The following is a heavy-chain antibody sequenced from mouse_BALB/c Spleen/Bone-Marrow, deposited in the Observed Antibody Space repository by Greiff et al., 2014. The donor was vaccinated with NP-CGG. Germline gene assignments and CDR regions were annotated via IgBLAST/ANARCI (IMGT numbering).Heavy chain of an antibody. CDR1: GFNIKDTY. Sequence: VQLKESGAELVKPGASVKLSCTASGFNIKDTYLHWVKQRPEQGLDWIGRIDSAIFTKYDPKFQGKATITADTSSNTAYLHLSSLTSEDTAVYYCASYRYGWYFDVWGAGTTVTVSS. CDR3: ASYRYGWYFDV. CDR2: IDSAIFT. D-gene: IGHD2-14*01. V-gene: IGHV14-3*02. J-gene: IGHJ1*01.